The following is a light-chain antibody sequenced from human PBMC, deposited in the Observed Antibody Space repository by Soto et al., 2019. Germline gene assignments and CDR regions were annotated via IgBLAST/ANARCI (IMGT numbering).Light chain of an antibody. J-gene: IGKJ1*01. Sequence: DIQMTQSPSSLSASVGDRVTITYRSSQSINNYLSWYQQRPGKAPKVLIYDASTLQSGVPSRFSGSGSGTDFTLTISSLQPEDFATYYCQQGFSAPPWTFGQGTKVEI. V-gene: IGKV1-39*01. CDR1: QSINNY. CDR3: QQGFSAPPWT. CDR2: DAS.